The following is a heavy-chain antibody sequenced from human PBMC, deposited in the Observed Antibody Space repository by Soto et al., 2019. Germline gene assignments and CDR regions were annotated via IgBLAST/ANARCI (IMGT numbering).Heavy chain of an antibody. CDR3: ARDGGGFSGLLLAYYFDS. CDR2: IKQDGSEK. CDR1: GFSFSSNW. J-gene: IGHJ4*02. Sequence: EVQLVESGGGLVQPGGSLRLSCEGSGFSFSSNWMSWVRQAPGKGLEWVANIKQDGSEKYYVDSVKGRFTISRDNAKNSLYLQMNSLRAEDTAMYYCARDGGGFSGLLLAYYFDSWGQGTLVTVSS. V-gene: IGHV3-7*01. D-gene: IGHD3-16*01.